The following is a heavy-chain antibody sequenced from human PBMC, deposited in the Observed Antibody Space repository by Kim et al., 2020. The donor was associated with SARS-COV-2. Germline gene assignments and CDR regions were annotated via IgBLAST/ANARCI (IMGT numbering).Heavy chain of an antibody. J-gene: IGHJ6*02. D-gene: IGHD6-13*01. CDR1: GFTFSSYA. Sequence: GGSLRLSCAASGFTFSSYAMHWVRQAPGKGLEWVAVISYDGSNKYYADSVKGRFIISRDNSKNTLYLQMNSLRAEDTAVYYCARDGWGGIAAAGALYYYYYGMDVWGQGTTVTVSS. CDR2: ISYDGSNK. CDR3: ARDGWGGIAAAGALYYYYYGMDV. V-gene: IGHV3-30*04.